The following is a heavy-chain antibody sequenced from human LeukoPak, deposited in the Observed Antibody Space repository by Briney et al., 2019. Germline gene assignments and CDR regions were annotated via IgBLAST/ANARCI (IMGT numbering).Heavy chain of an antibody. CDR3: ASCRSGYSLINYYYGMDV. CDR1: GGTFSSYA. J-gene: IGHJ6*02. Sequence: GASVKVSCKASGGTFSSYAISWVRQAPGQGLEWMGGIIPIFGKANYAQKFQGRVTITADESTSTAYMELSSLRSEDTAVYYCASCRSGYSLINYYYGMDVWGQGTTVTVSS. V-gene: IGHV1-69*13. CDR2: IIPIFGKA. D-gene: IGHD3-3*01.